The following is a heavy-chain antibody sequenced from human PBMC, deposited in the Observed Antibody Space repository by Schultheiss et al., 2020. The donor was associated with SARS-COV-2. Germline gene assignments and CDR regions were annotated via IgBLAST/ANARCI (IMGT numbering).Heavy chain of an antibody. CDR1: GYTFTTYA. CDR2: INAGNGNT. D-gene: IGHD1-1*01. V-gene: IGHV1-3*01. CDR3: ARMLTAGATYYFDY. J-gene: IGHJ4*02. Sequence: ASVKVSCKASGYTFTTYAMHWVRQAPGQRLEWMGWINAGNGNTKYSQKFQGRVTITRDTPASTAYMELSGLGYEDTAVYYCARMLTAGATYYFDYWGQGTLVTVSS.